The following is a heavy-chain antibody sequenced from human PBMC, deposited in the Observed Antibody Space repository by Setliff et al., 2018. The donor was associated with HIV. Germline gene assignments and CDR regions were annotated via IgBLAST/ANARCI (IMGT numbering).Heavy chain of an antibody. CDR2: ISSTRSYI. CDR3: AANIMGLTPVDY. Sequence: PSETLSLTCTVSGGSISSSGYYWGWIRQAPGKGLEWVSSISSTRSYIFYADSVKGRFTISRDNAKNTLYLQLNSLRAEDTAVYYCAANIMGLTPVDYWGQGTLVTVSS. J-gene: IGHJ4*02. CDR1: GGSISSSG. D-gene: IGHD1-26*01. V-gene: IGHV3-21*01.